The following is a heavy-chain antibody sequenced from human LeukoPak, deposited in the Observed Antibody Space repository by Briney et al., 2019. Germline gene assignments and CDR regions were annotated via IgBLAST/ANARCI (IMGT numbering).Heavy chain of an antibody. J-gene: IGHJ4*02. CDR3: ARALYGDYPNYPTRTPMGY. CDR2: IWYDGSNK. V-gene: IGHV3-33*01. CDR1: GFTFSSYG. D-gene: IGHD4-17*01. Sequence: GRSLRLSCAASGFTFSSYGMHWVRQAPGKGLEWVAVIWYDGSNKYYAGSVKGRFTISRDNSKNTLYLQMNSLRAEDTAVYYCARALYGDYPNYPTRTPMGYWGQGTLVTVSS.